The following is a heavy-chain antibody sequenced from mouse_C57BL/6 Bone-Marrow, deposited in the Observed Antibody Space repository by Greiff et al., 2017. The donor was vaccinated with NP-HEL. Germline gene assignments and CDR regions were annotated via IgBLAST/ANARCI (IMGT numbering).Heavy chain of an antibody. CDR3: ARWGRKRGCAMDY. CDR1: GYTFTSYW. J-gene: IGHJ4*01. D-gene: IGHD3-3*01. V-gene: IGHV1-64*01. CDR2: IHPNSGST. Sequence: QVQLQQPGAELVKPGASVKLSCKASGYTFTSYWMHWVKQRPGQGLEWIGMIHPNSGSTNYNEKFKSKATLTVDKSSSTAYMQLSSLTSEDSAVYYCARWGRKRGCAMDYWGQGTSVTVSS.